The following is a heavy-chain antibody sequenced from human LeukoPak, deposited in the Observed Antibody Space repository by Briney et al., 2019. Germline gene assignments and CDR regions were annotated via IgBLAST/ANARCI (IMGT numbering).Heavy chain of an antibody. CDR2: ISGSGGST. Sequence: GGSLRLSCAASGFTFSSYAMSWVHQAPGKGLEWVSAISGSGGSTYYADSVKGRFTISRDNSKNTLYLQMNSLRAEDTAVYYCAKGSSGWYRAPFDYWGQGNLVTVSA. CDR3: AKGSSGWYRAPFDY. CDR1: GFTFSSYA. V-gene: IGHV3-23*01. J-gene: IGHJ4*02. D-gene: IGHD6-19*01.